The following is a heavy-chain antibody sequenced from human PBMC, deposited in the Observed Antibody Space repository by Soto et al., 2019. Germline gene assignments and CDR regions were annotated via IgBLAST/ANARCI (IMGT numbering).Heavy chain of an antibody. Sequence: GGSLRLSCAAAGFTFSSYGMHWVRQAPGKGLEWVAVISYDGSNKYYADSVKGRFTISRDNSKNTLYLQMNSLRAEDTAVYYCANVLRLDYWGQGTLVTVSS. V-gene: IGHV3-30*18. CDR2: ISYDGSNK. CDR1: GFTFSSYG. CDR3: ANVLRLDY. D-gene: IGHD2-8*01. J-gene: IGHJ4*02.